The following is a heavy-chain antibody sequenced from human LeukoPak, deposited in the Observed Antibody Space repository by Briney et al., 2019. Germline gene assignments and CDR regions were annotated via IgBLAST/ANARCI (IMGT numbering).Heavy chain of an antibody. V-gene: IGHV3-48*03. D-gene: IGHD6-19*01. CDR2: ISSSGSTI. Sequence: GGSLRLSCAASGFTFNSYEMNWVRQAPGKGLEWVSYISSSGSTIYYADSVKGRFTISRDNAKNSLYLQMNSLRAEDAAVYYCARDGGIAVAGDAFDIWGQGTMVTVSP. J-gene: IGHJ3*02. CDR3: ARDGGIAVAGDAFDI. CDR1: GFTFNSYE.